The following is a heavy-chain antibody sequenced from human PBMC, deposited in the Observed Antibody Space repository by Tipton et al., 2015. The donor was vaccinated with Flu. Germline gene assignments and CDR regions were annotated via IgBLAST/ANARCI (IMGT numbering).Heavy chain of an antibody. J-gene: IGHJ1*01. V-gene: IGHV4-59*01. CDR2: IYYSGIT. CDR1: GGSFSGYY. CDR3: ARDTSLQR. Sequence: TLSLTCAVYGGSFSGYYWSWIRQPPGKGLEWIGHIYYSGITNYNPSLKSRITISVDTSKNQFSLRLSSVTAADTAVYYCARDTSLQRWGQGTLVTVS.